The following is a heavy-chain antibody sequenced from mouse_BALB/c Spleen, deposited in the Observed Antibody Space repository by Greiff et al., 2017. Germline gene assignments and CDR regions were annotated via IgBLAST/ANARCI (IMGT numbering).Heavy chain of an antibody. V-gene: IGHV14-3*02. CDR2: IDPANGNT. Sequence: VQLQQSGAELVKPGPSVKLSCTASGFNIKDTYMHWVKQRPEKGLRWFGRIDPANGNTKYDPKFQGKATITPDPSSNTAYLQLSSLTSEDTAVYYCARGGEFAYWGQGTLVTVSA. CDR3: ARGGEFAY. J-gene: IGHJ3*01. CDR1: GFNIKDTY.